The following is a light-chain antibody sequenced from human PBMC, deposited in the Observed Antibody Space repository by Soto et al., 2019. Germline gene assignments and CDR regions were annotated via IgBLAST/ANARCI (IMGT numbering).Light chain of an antibody. CDR1: SSDVGGYNS. CDR3: GSHAGNSNLV. CDR2: EVT. J-gene: IGLJ3*02. Sequence: QSALTQPASVSGSPGQSITISCKGTSSDVGGYNSVSWYQQHPGKAPKLMIYEVTKRPSGVPDRFSGSKSGNTASLTVSGLQAEDEADYYCGSHAGNSNLVFGGGTKVTVL. V-gene: IGLV2-8*01.